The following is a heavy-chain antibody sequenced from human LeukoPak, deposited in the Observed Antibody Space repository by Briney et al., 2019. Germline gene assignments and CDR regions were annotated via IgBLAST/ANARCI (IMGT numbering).Heavy chain of an antibody. CDR1: GGSVSSGSYY. J-gene: IGHJ4*02. D-gene: IGHD5-24*01. CDR3: ARIRRDGYNIDY. CDR2: IYYSGST. V-gene: IGHV4-30-4*08. Sequence: SETLSLTCTVSGGSVSSGSYYWSWIRQPPGKGLEWIGYIYYSGSTYYNPSLKSRVTISVDTSKNQFSLKLSSVTAADTAVYYCARIRRDGYNIDYWGQGTLVTVSS.